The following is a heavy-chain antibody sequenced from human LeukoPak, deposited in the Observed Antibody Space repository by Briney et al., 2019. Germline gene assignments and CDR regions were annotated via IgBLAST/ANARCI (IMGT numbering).Heavy chain of an antibody. J-gene: IGHJ5*02. V-gene: IGHV4-59*08. Sequence: PSETLSLTCTVSDGSRSSSSWNWLRQPPGQGLEWIGYIYYSGSTKYNPSLESRVTISVDPSKSQIYLNLRSVTAADTAIYYCARRQQTGGDNGLYNWFDPWGQGILVTVSS. CDR3: ARRQQTGGDNGLYNWFDP. D-gene: IGHD2-21*01. CDR1: DGSRSSSS. CDR2: IYYSGST.